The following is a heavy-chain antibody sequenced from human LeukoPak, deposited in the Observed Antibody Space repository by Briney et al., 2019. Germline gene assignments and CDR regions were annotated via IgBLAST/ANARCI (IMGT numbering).Heavy chain of an antibody. CDR3: ASAPRGSIAARPWFDP. Sequence: SVKVSCKASGGTFSSYAISWVRQAPGQGLEWMGGIIPIFGTPNYAQKFQGRVTITTDESTSTAYMELSSLRSEDTAVYYCASAPRGSIAARPWFDPWGQGTLVTVSS. V-gene: IGHV1-69*05. CDR1: GGTFSSYA. D-gene: IGHD6-6*01. CDR2: IIPIFGTP. J-gene: IGHJ5*02.